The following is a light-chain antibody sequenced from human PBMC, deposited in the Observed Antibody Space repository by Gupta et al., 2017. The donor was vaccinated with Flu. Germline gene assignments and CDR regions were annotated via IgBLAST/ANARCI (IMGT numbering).Light chain of an antibody. J-gene: IGKJ4*01. CDR1: RTMSTW. V-gene: IGKV1-5*03. Sequence: DVQMTQSPSTLYASVGDRVVITCRASRTMSTWVAWYQHKPGRAPDLLIYEASILAGGVPSRFSGSGSGTEFTLTISSLQPDDFATYYCQQDDSYLIIFGRGTQVAIK. CDR2: EAS. CDR3: QQDDSYLII.